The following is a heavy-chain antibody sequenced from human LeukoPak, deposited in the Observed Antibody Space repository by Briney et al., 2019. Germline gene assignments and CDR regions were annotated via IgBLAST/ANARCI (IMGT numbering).Heavy chain of an antibody. CDR2: IKQDGSEK. CDR1: GFIFSSYW. CDR3: ARHVLFEGVDY. V-gene: IGHV3-7*01. J-gene: IGHJ4*02. Sequence: GGSLRLSCAASGFIFSSYWMSWVRQAPGKGLEWVANIKQDGSEKYYVDSVKGRFTISRDNAKNSLFLQMNSLRAEDTAVYYCARHVLFEGVDYWGLGTLVTVSS. D-gene: IGHD2-21*01.